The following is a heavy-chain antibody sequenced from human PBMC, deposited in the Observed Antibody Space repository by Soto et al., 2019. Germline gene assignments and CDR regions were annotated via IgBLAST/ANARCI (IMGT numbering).Heavy chain of an antibody. D-gene: IGHD2-21*02. CDR2: IPQDGSDG. CDR1: GFPLSMYS. CDR3: ARDHLILPAHDFFYGSDV. J-gene: IGHJ6*02. Sequence: GWSLRLSCEFSGFPLSMYSMTWVRQAPGKGLEWVAKIPQDGSDGHYLDSVKGRFTISRDNAKNSVYLQMNSLRADDTAVYYCARDHLILPAHDFFYGSDVWGQGAKVTVSS. V-gene: IGHV3-7*03.